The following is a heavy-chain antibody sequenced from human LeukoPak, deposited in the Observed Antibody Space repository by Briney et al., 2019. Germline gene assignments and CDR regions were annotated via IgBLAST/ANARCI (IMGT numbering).Heavy chain of an antibody. CDR2: IYSGGGT. J-gene: IGHJ3*02. D-gene: IGHD3-22*01. CDR3: ARELTTFYYDISGYYGHAFDI. V-gene: IGHV3-66*01. Sequence: GGSLRLSCAASGFTVSSNYMSWVRQAPGKGLESVSVIYSGGGTYYADSVKGRLTISRDNSKNTLFLQMNSLRAEDTAVYYCARELTTFYYDISGYYGHAFDISGQGTMVTVSS. CDR1: GFTVSSNY.